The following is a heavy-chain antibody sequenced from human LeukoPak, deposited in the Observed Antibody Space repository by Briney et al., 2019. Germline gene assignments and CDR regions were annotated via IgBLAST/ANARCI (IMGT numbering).Heavy chain of an antibody. Sequence: PGGSLRLSCAASGFTFSSYAMSWVRQAPGKGLEWVSAISGSGGSTYYADSAKGRFTISRDNSKNTLYLQMNSLRAEDTAVYYCATAQGAAARLYYFDYWGQGTLVTVSS. CDR2: ISGSGGST. J-gene: IGHJ4*02. V-gene: IGHV3-23*01. CDR1: GFTFSSYA. D-gene: IGHD6-13*01. CDR3: ATAQGAAARLYYFDY.